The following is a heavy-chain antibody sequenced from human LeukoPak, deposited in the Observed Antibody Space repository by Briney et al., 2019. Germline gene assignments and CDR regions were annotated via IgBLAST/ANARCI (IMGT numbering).Heavy chain of an antibody. V-gene: IGHV6-1*01. CDR2: TYYRSKWYN. J-gene: IGHJ3*02. CDR3: AREQLGLNDAFDI. CDR1: GDSVSSNSAG. D-gene: IGHD1-1*01. Sequence: SQTLSLTCAISGDSVSSNSAGWNWIRQSPSRCLEWIGRTYYRSKWYNDYAVSVKSRITINPDTSKNQFSLQLNSVTPEDTAVYYCAREQLGLNDAFDIWGQGTMVTVSS.